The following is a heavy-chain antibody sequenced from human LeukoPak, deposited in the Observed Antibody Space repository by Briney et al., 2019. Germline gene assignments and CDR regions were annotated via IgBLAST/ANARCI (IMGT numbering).Heavy chain of an antibody. V-gene: IGHV1-69*06. CDR1: GGTFSSYA. J-gene: IGHJ4*02. CDR3: ASGRRYSSSWYDY. D-gene: IGHD6-13*01. CDR2: IIPIFGTA. Sequence: SVKVSCKASGGTFSSYAISWVRRAPGQGLEWMGGIIPIFGTANYAQKFQGRVTITADKSTSTAYMELSSLRSEDTAVYYCASGRRYSSSWYDYWGQGTLVTVSS.